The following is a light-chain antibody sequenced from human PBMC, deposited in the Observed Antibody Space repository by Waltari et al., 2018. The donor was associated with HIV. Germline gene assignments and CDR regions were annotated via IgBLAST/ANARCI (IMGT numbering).Light chain of an antibody. CDR3: NSYAGSNNWV. CDR2: EVN. Sequence: QSALTQPPSASGSPGQSVTIPCTGTSSDVGGSKYVYWYQQHPGKAPKLMIYEVNKRPSGVPDRFSGSKSANTASLTVSGLQADDEADYYCNSYAGSNNWVFGGGTKLTVL. J-gene: IGLJ3*02. V-gene: IGLV2-8*01. CDR1: SSDVGGSKY.